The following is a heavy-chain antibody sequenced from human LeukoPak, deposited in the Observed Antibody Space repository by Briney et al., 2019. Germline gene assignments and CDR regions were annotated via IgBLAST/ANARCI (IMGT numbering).Heavy chain of an antibody. CDR2: INNDGSST. J-gene: IGHJ5*02. D-gene: IGHD2-15*01. V-gene: IGHV3-74*01. CDR3: AKAVVVVAAHNWFDP. CDR1: GFTFSTYW. Sequence: PGGSLRLSCAASGFTFSTYWMNWVRQAPGKGLVWVSRINNDGSSTSYADSVKGRFTISRDNAKNTLYLQMNSLRAEDTAVYYCAKAVVVVAAHNWFDPWGQGTLVTVSS.